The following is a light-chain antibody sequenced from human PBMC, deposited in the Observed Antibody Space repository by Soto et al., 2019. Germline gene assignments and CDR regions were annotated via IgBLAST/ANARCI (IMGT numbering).Light chain of an antibody. Sequence: EIVLTQPPGTLSLSPGERATLSCRASQSVSSSYLAWYQQKPGQAPRLLIYGASIRATGIPDRFSGSGSGTDFTLTISSLQPEDFATYYCQQSDSTGTWTFGQGTKVDIK. CDR1: QSVSSSY. CDR2: GAS. CDR3: QQSDSTGTWT. J-gene: IGKJ1*01. V-gene: IGKV3-20*01.